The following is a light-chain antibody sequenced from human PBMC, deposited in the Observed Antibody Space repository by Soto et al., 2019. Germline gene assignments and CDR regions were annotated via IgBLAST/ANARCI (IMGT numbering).Light chain of an antibody. J-gene: IGKJ5*01. CDR3: QQYYTTPT. Sequence: DIQMTQSPSSLSASVGDRVTITCRAGQSIGIYLNLYQEKPGRVPKLLIHTTSSLLSGVPSRFSGSGSGTDFTLTISSLQPEDFATYYCQQYYTTPTFGQGTRLEIK. CDR2: TTS. CDR1: QSIGIY. V-gene: IGKV1-39*01.